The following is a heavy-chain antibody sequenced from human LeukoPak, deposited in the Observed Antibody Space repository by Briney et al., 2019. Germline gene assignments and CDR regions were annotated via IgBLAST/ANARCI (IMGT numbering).Heavy chain of an antibody. CDR1: GGSISSSSYY. Sequence: SETLSLTCTVSGGSISSSSYYWGWIRQPPGKGLEWLGSIYYSGSTYYNPSLKSRVTISVDTSKNQFSLKLSSVTAADTAVYYCARQLGYCSSTSCYADKVDYWSQGTLVTVSS. V-gene: IGHV4-39*01. J-gene: IGHJ4*02. CDR2: IYYSGST. D-gene: IGHD2-2*01. CDR3: ARQLGYCSSTSCYADKVDY.